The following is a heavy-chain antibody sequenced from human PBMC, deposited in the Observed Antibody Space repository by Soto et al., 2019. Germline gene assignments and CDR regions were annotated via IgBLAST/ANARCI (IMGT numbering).Heavy chain of an antibody. J-gene: IGHJ6*02. CDR2: IIPILGIA. V-gene: IGHV1-69*02. D-gene: IGHD4-17*01. CDR3: ARVYGDYGDGMDV. Sequence: QVQLVQSGAEVKKPGSSVKVSCKASGGTFSSYTISWVRQAPGQGLEWMGRIIPILGIANYAQKFQGRVTITADKSTSTAYRELSSLRSEDTAVYYCARVYGDYGDGMDVWGQGTTVTVSS. CDR1: GGTFSSYT.